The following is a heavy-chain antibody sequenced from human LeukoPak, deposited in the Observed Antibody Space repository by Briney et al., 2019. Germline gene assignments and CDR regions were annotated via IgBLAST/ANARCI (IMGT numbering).Heavy chain of an antibody. CDR3: ARRPYSSSSGRMHYFDY. D-gene: IGHD6-6*01. Sequence: SETLSLTCTVSGGSISSSSYYWGWIRQPPGKGLEWIGSIYYSGSTYYNPSLKSRVTISVDTSKNQFSLKLSSATAADTAVYYCARRPYSSSSGRMHYFDYWGQGTLVTVSS. V-gene: IGHV4-39*01. CDR1: GGSISSSSYY. CDR2: IYYSGST. J-gene: IGHJ4*02.